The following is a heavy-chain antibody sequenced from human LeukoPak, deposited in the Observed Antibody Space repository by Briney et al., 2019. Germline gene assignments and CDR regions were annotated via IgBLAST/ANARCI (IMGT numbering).Heavy chain of an antibody. D-gene: IGHD3-10*01. V-gene: IGHV3-30*02. Sequence: GGSLRLSCTASGFTFSSYGMHWVRQAPGKGLEWVAFIRYDGSNKYYADSVKGRFTISRDNAKNTVFLQMSSLRAEDAALYYCARKSASGNYPLDYWGQGTLVTVSS. CDR1: GFTFSSYG. CDR3: ARKSASGNYPLDY. CDR2: IRYDGSNK. J-gene: IGHJ4*02.